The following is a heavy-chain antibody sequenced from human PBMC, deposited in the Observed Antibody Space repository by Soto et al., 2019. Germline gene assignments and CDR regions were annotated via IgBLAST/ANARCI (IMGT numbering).Heavy chain of an antibody. CDR3: ARASSSGYFFHAFDI. J-gene: IGHJ3*02. Sequence: SETLSLTCTVSGGPISSGGYYWSWIRQHPGKGLEWIGYIYYSGSTYYNPSLKSRVTISVDTSKNQFSLKLSSVTAADTAVYYCARASSSGYFFHAFDIWGQGTMVTVSS. CDR2: IYYSGST. V-gene: IGHV4-31*03. CDR1: GGPISSGGYY. D-gene: IGHD3-22*01.